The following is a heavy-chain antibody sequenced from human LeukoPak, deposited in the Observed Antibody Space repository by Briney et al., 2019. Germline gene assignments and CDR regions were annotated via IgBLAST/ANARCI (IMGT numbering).Heavy chain of an antibody. CDR3: ARVWGLPYYYMDV. CDR2: IIPIFGTA. Sequence: SVKVSCKASGGTFSSYAISWVRQAPGQGLEWMGGIIPIFGTANYAQKFQGRATIAADESTSTAYMELSSLRSEDTAVYYCARVWGLPYYYMDVWGKGTTVTVSS. V-gene: IGHV1-69*13. CDR1: GGTFSSYA. D-gene: IGHD1-26*01. J-gene: IGHJ6*03.